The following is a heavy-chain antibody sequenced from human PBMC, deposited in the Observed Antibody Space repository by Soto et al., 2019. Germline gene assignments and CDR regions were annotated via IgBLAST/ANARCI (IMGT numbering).Heavy chain of an antibody. V-gene: IGHV3-23*01. D-gene: IGHD2-21*01. J-gene: IGHJ6*03. CDR1: GFTFSSYA. CDR3: AKDPHIPKLYYYYYMDV. CDR2: ISGSGGST. Sequence: EVQLLESGGGLVQPGGSLRLSCAASGFTFSSYAMSWVRQAPGKGLEWVSAISGSGGSTYYADSVKGRFTISRDNSKNTLYLQMNSLRAEDTAVYYCAKDPHIPKLYYYYYMDVWGKGTTVTVSS.